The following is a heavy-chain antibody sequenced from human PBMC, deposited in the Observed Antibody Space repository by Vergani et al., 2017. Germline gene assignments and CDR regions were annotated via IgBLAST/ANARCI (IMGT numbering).Heavy chain of an antibody. J-gene: IGHJ5*02. Sequence: QLQLQESGPGLVKPSATLSLTYSVSGVSIRSSNYYWGWIRQPPGKGLEWIASIYYSGSTYYNPSLKSRVTISVDTSKNQFSLKLSSVTAADTAVYFCARHSTVEWLVKLGWIDPWGQGILVTVSS. D-gene: IGHD6-19*01. CDR1: GVSIRSSNYY. CDR2: IYYSGST. CDR3: ARHSTVEWLVKLGWIDP. V-gene: IGHV4-39*01.